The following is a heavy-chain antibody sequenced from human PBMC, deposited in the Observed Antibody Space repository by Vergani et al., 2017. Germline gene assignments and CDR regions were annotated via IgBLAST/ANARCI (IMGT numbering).Heavy chain of an antibody. D-gene: IGHD3-9*01. CDR1: GGSFSGYY. CDR3: ARERRTYYDILTGYYKGYFDY. J-gene: IGHJ4*02. CDR2: INHSGST. V-gene: IGHV4-34*01. Sequence: QVQLQQWGAGLLKPSETLSLTCAVYGGSFSGYYWSWIRQPPGXGLEWIGEINHSGSTNYNPSLKSRVTISVDTSKNQFSLKLSSVTAADTAVYYCARERRTYYDILTGYYKGYFDYWGQGTLVTVSS.